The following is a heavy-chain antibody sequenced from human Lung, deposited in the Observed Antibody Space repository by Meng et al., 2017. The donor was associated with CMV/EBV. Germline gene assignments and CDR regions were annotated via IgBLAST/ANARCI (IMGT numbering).Heavy chain of an antibody. J-gene: IGHJ4*02. V-gene: IGHV1-69*10. CDR2: IIPILGIA. CDR1: GDTFRSHA. CDR3: ARALYYYDSSGYYPYFDY. Sequence: XVXVSXXASGDTFRSHAISWVRQAPGQGLEWMGGIIPILGIATYAQKFQGRVAIAADKSTTTAYMELSRLRSEDTAVYFCARALYYYDSSGYYPYFDYWGQGTLXTSPQ. D-gene: IGHD3-22*01.